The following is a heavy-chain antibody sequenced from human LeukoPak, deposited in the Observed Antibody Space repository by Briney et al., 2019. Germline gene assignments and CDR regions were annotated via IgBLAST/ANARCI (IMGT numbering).Heavy chain of an antibody. Sequence: GGSLRLSCAASGFSFISYGMHWVRQAPDKGLEWVGVISDDGRRKDYADSVKGRFTISRDNSKDTLYLQMNSLRAEDTAVYYCAKRPSDYGDYVSYFDCWGQGTLVTV. CDR3: AKRPSDYGDYVSYFDC. J-gene: IGHJ4*02. CDR2: ISDDGRRK. V-gene: IGHV3-30*18. CDR1: GFSFISYG. D-gene: IGHD4-17*01.